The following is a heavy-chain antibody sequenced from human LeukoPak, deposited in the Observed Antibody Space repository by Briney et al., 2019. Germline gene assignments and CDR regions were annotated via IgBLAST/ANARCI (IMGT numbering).Heavy chain of an antibody. CDR2: INPSGGST. CDR1: GYTFTDYY. Sequence: GASVKVSCKASGYTFTDYYMHWVRQAPGQGLEWMGIINPSGGSTSYAQKFQGRVTMTRDTSTSTVYMELSSLRSEDTAVYYCAREVGATENYYYYGMDVWGQGTTVTVSS. CDR3: AREVGATENYYYYGMDV. D-gene: IGHD1-26*01. V-gene: IGHV1-46*01. J-gene: IGHJ6*02.